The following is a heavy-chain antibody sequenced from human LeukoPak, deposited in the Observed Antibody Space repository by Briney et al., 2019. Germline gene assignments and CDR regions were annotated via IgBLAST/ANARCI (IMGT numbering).Heavy chain of an antibody. V-gene: IGHV4-39*07. CDR3: ARVPHYYDSSGYYT. D-gene: IGHD3-22*01. CDR2: IYYSGST. J-gene: IGHJ4*02. CDR1: GGSISSSNYY. Sequence: SETLSLTCTVSGGSISSSNYYWGWIRQPPGKGLEWIGSIYYSGSTYYNPSLKSRVTISVDTSKNQFSLKLSSVTAAGTAAYYCARVPHYYDSSGYYTWGQGTLVTVSS.